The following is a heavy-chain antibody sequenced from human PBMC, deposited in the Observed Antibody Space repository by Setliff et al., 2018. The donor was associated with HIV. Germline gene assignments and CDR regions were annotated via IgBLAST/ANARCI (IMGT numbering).Heavy chain of an antibody. V-gene: IGHV4-34*01. CDR1: GGSFNGYY. D-gene: IGHD2-15*01. CDR3: ARARRAGSGPKYFQH. J-gene: IGHJ1*01. Sequence: SETLSLTCAVYGGSFNGYYWSWIRQPPGKGLEWTGEINHSGSTNYNPSLKSRVTMSVDKSKNQFSLRLSSVTAADTAVYYCARARRAGSGPKYFQHWGQGTLVTVS. CDR2: INHSGST.